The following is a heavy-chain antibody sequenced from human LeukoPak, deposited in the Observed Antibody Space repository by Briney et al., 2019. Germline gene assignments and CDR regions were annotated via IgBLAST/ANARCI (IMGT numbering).Heavy chain of an antibody. CDR3: AKMFGGWATWFGEVGAFDI. D-gene: IGHD3-10*01. CDR2: ISWNSGSI. J-gene: IGHJ3*02. CDR1: GFTFDDYA. Sequence: PGGSLRLSCAASGFTFDDYAMHWVRQAPGKGLEWVSGISWNSGSIGYADSVKGRFTISRDNAKNSLYLQMNSLRAEDTALYYCAKMFGGWATWFGEVGAFDIWGQGTMVTVSS. V-gene: IGHV3-9*01.